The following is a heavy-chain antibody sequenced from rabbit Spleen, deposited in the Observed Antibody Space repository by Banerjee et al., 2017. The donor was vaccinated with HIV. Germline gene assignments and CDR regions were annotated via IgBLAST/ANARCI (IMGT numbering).Heavy chain of an antibody. CDR3: VRDQAGDADYGPYYLNL. D-gene: IGHD2-1*01. Sequence: QSLEESGGGLVQPEGSLALTCKASGFSFSSSDYICWVRQAPGKGLEWISCIAGSSSGFTFYATWAKGRFTISKTSSTTVTLQMTSLTVADTATYFCVRDQAGDADYGPYYLNLWGPGTLVAV. CDR2: IAGSSSGFT. V-gene: IGHV1S40*01. J-gene: IGHJ4*01. CDR1: GFSFSSSDY.